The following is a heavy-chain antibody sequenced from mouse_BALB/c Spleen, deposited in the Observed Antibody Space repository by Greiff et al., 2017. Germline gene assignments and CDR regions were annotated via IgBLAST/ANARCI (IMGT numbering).Heavy chain of an antibody. J-gene: IGHJ4*01. V-gene: IGHV5-6-4*01. CDR1: GFTFSSYT. CDR3: TRVYYDAMDY. Sequence: DVKLVESGGGLVKPGGSLKLSCAASGFTFSSYTMSWVRQTPEKRLEWVATISSGGSYTYYPDSVKGRFTISRDNAKNTLYLQMSSLKSEDTAMYYCTRVYYDAMDYWGQGTSVTVSS. CDR2: ISSGGSYT. D-gene: IGHD2-1*01.